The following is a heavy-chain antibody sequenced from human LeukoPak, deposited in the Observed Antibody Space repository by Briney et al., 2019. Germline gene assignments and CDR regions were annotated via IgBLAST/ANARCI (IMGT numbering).Heavy chain of an antibody. Sequence: SVKVSCKASGFTFTSSAVQWVRQARGQRLEWIGWIVVGSGNTNYAQKFQERVTITRDMSTSTAYMELSSLRSEDTAVYYCAAVSLGNYYYYGMDVWGQGTTVTVSS. V-gene: IGHV1-58*01. CDR2: IVVGSGNT. CDR3: AAVSLGNYYYYGMDV. CDR1: GFTFTSSA. J-gene: IGHJ6*02. D-gene: IGHD3-16*02.